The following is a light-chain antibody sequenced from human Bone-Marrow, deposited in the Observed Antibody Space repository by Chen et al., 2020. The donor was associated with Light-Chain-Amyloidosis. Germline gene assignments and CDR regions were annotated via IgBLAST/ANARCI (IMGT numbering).Light chain of an antibody. J-gene: IGKJ1*01. CDR3: QQYNSLPWT. Sequence: DFQMTHTPPTLSPLDGDRVTITCRASQSIHNWLAWYQQKPGKATKLLLYKSSTLERGIPSNFSGSEFGTEFTLTISRLQPDDFATYYCQQYNSLPWTFGQGTKVEI. V-gene: IGKV1-5*03. CDR2: KSS. CDR1: QSIHNW.